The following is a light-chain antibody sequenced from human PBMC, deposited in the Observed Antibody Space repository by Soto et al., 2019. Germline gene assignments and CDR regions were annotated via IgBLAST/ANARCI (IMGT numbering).Light chain of an antibody. J-gene: IGLJ3*02. CDR3: VAWDDSLSGRV. Sequence: QSVLTQTPSASGTPGQRVTMSCSGSSSNIGINDVHWYRQLSGAAPQILIYRNDQRPSGVPDRFSASRSGTSASLAISGLRSEDEADYYCVAWDDSLSGRVFGGGTKLTV. V-gene: IGLV1-47*02. CDR2: RND. CDR1: SSNIGIND.